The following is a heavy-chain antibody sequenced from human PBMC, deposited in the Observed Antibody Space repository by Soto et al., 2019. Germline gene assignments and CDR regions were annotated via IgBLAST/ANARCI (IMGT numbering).Heavy chain of an antibody. V-gene: IGHV3-7*01. CDR1: GFTFSSFW. CDR3: ARLYSSTFSRFDY. J-gene: IGHJ4*02. D-gene: IGHD6-13*01. CDR2: IKQDGSEK. Sequence: GGPLSLSCAASGFTFSSFWMNWVRKAPGKGLEWVANIKQDGSEKHYVDSVKGRFTISRDNVKNSLYLQMNSLRAEDTAVYYCARLYSSTFSRFDYWGQGTLVNVSS.